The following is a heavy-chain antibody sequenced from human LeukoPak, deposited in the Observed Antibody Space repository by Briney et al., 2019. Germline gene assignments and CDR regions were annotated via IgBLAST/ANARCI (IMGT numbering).Heavy chain of an antibody. D-gene: IGHD7-27*01. CDR3: TRNNWGIDY. J-gene: IGHJ4*02. Sequence: GGSLRLSCVASGFTFSSYWMHWVRQAPGQGLVWVSRITDDGSSPGYADAVKGRFTISRDNARNTLYLQMTNLRVEDTAVYYCTRNNWGIDYWGQGALVTVSS. CDR2: ITDDGSSP. CDR1: GFTFSSYW. V-gene: IGHV3-74*01.